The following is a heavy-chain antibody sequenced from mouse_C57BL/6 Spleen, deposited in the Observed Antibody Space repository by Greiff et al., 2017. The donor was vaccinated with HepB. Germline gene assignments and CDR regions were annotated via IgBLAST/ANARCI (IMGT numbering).Heavy chain of an antibody. V-gene: IGHV5-12*01. CDR1: GFTFSDYY. CDR2: ISNGGGST. Sequence: EVKLVESGGGLVQPGGSLKLSCAASGFTFSDYYMYWVRQTPEKRLEWVAYISNGGGSTYYPDTVKGRFTISRDNAKNTLYLQMSRLKSEDTAMYYCASRGYDYYAMDYWGQGTSVTVSS. D-gene: IGHD2-2*01. J-gene: IGHJ4*01. CDR3: ASRGYDYYAMDY.